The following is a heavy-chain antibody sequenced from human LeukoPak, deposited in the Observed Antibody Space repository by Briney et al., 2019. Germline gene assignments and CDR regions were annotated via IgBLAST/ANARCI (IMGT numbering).Heavy chain of an antibody. CDR3: ARHSPLWGY. Sequence: PGGSLRLSCAVSGFTFSSYEMNWVRQAPGKGLEWVASIKQDGSEKYYVDSVKGRFTISRDNAKSSLYLQMNSLRAEDTALYHCARHSPLWGYWGQGTLVTVSS. J-gene: IGHJ4*02. D-gene: IGHD7-27*01. V-gene: IGHV3-7*04. CDR2: IKQDGSEK. CDR1: GFTFSSYE.